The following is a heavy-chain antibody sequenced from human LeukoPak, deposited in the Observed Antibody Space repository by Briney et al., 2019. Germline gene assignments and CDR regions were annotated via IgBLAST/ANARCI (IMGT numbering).Heavy chain of an antibody. J-gene: IGHJ5*02. CDR3: TKDLPFTAGGVIVH. Sequence: PGGSLRLSCGVSGLTFSDAWLTWVRQGPGKGLEWVGLIRSKVDGGTADYATTEKGRFTISGDDSKNMLYLQMNGLKTEDTAIYYCTKDLPFTAGGVIVHWGQGALVAVSS. D-gene: IGHD3-16*01. CDR1: GLTFSDAW. V-gene: IGHV3-15*01. CDR2: IRSKVDGGTA.